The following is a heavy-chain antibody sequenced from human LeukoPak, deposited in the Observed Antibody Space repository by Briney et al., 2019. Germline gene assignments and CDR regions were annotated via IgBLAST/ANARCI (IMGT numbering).Heavy chain of an antibody. CDR2: IRYDGSNK. Sequence: GGSLRLSCAASGFTFSGSGMHSVRQAPGKGLEWVTFIRYDGSNKYYTDSVKGRFTISRDNSKNTLYLQMDSLRAEDTAVYYCARDYDFWSGYYSPTRGYFGYWGQGTLVTVSS. CDR3: ARDYDFWSGYYSPTRGYFGY. J-gene: IGHJ4*02. CDR1: GFTFSGSG. V-gene: IGHV3-30*02. D-gene: IGHD3-3*01.